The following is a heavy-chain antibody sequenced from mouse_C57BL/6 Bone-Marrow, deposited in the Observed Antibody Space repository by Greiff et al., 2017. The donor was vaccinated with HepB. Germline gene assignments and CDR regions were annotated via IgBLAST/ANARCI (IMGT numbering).Heavy chain of an antibody. CDR3: ARGGYGYDEGFAY. Sequence: VQLQQPGAELVRPGSSVKLSCKASGYTFTSYWMHWVKQRPIQGLEWIGNIDPSDSETHYNQKFKDKATLTVDKSSSTAYMQLSSLTSEDSAVYDSARGGYGYDEGFAYWGQGTLVTVAA. J-gene: IGHJ3*01. V-gene: IGHV1-52*01. CDR2: IDPSDSET. D-gene: IGHD2-2*01. CDR1: GYTFTSYW.